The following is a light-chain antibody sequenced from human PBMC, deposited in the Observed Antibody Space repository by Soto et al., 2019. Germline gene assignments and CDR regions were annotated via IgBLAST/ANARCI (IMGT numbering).Light chain of an antibody. V-gene: IGKV1-9*01. CDR1: QGISSY. CDR3: QQLNSYPFT. CDR2: AAS. J-gene: IGKJ4*01. Sequence: DIQLTQSPSFLSASVGDRVTITCRASQGISSYLAWYQQKPGKAPKLLIYAASTSQSGVPSRFSCSGSGTEFTLTISSLQPEDFATYYCQQLNSYPFTFGGGTKVEIK.